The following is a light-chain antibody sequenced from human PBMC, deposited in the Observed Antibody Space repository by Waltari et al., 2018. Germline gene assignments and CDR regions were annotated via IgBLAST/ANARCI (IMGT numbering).Light chain of an antibody. CDR1: QSLSKW. CDR3: QQYTSYSLLS. CDR2: KAS. J-gene: IGKJ4*01. Sequence: DIQMPQSPSTLSASVGDRVIFSCRTSQSLSKWLAWYHQKPWKVPKLLIYKASTLESGVPSRVSGSGSGPEFTLTISSLQPEDFATYYCQQYTSYSLLSFGGGTKVEIK. V-gene: IGKV1-5*03.